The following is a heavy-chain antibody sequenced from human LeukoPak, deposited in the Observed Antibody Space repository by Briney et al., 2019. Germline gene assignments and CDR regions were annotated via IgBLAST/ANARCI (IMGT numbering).Heavy chain of an antibody. CDR2: INAGNGNT. J-gene: IGHJ5*02. D-gene: IGHD1-7*01. V-gene: IGHV1-3*01. CDR1: GYTFTSYA. Sequence: GASVKVSCKASGYTFTSYAMHWVRQAPGQRLEWMGWINAGNGNTKYSQKFQGRVTITRDTSASTAYMELSSLRSEDTAVYYCARCNWNYERDWFDPWGQGTLVTVSS. CDR3: ARCNWNYERDWFDP.